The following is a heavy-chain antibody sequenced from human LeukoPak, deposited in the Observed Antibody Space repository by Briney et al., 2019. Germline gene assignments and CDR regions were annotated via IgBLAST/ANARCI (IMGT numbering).Heavy chain of an antibody. V-gene: IGHV1-2*02. Sequence: ASVKVSCKASGYTFTGYYMHWVRPAPGQGLEWMGWINPNSGGTNYAQKFQGRVTMTRDTSISTAYMELSRLRSDDTAVYYCARGGGYSNYRAPPDYWGQGTLVTVSS. J-gene: IGHJ4*02. CDR2: INPNSGGT. CDR3: ARGGGYSNYRAPPDY. CDR1: GYTFTGYY. D-gene: IGHD4-11*01.